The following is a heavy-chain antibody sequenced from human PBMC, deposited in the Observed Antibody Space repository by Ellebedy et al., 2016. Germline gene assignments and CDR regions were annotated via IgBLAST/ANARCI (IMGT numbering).Heavy chain of an antibody. J-gene: IGHJ4*02. CDR1: GYTFTSYG. V-gene: IGHV1-18*01. CDR2: ISAYNGNT. Sequence: ASVKVSXKASGYTFTSYGISWVRQAPGQGLEWMGWISAYNGNTNYAQKLQGRVTMTTDTSTSTAYMELRSLRSDDTAVYYCARDLPSWPVVRFDYWGQGTLVTVSS. CDR3: ARDLPSWPVVRFDY. D-gene: IGHD4-23*01.